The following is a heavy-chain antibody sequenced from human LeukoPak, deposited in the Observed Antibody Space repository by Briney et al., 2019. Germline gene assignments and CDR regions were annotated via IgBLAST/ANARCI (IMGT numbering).Heavy chain of an antibody. V-gene: IGHV1-69*02. Sequence: SVKVSCKASGGTFSSYTISWVRQAPGQGLEWMGRIIPILGIANYAQKFQGRVTITADESTSTAYMELSSLRSEDTAVYYCARGRQRYCSSTSCYLGDYWGQGTLVTVSS. CDR2: IIPILGIA. CDR3: ARGRQRYCSSTSCYLGDY. CDR1: GGTFSSYT. D-gene: IGHD2-2*01. J-gene: IGHJ4*02.